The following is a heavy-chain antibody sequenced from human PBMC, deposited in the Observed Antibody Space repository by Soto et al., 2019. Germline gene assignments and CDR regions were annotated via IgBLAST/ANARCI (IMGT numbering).Heavy chain of an antibody. CDR2: IVVGSGNT. J-gene: IGHJ4*02. V-gene: IGHV1-58*02. CDR1: GFTFTSSA. Sequence: GASVKVSCKASGFTFTSSAMQWVRQARGQRLEWIGWIVVGSGNTNYAQKFQERVTITRDMSTSTAYMELSSLRSEDTAVYYCAKGLESYYDSSGSQVGYWGQGTLVTVSS. CDR3: AKGLESYYDSSGSQVGY. D-gene: IGHD3-22*01.